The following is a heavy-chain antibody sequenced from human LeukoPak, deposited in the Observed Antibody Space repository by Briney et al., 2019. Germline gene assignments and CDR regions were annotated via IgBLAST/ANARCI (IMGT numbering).Heavy chain of an antibody. CDR3: AKDPEPEYSSGWYN. CDR1: GFTSRFSFSDYY. D-gene: IGHD6-19*01. J-gene: IGHJ4*02. V-gene: IGHV3-11*01. CDR2: ISNSGNTI. Sequence: GGSLRLSCAASGFTSRFSFSDYYMSWIRQAPGKGLEWLSFISNSGNTIHYADSVSGRFTISRDNAKNSLYLQMNSLRVEDTAVYYCAKDPEPEYSSGWYNWGQGTLVTVSS.